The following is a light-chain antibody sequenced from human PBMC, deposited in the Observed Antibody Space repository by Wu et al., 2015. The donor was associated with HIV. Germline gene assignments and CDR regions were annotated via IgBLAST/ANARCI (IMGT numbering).Light chain of an antibody. CDR2: AAS. CDR3: QQYYSYPRT. V-gene: IGKV1-8*01. Sequence: AIRITQSPSSLSASTGDRVTITCRASQGISTYLAWYQQKPGKAPKLLIYAASTLQSGVPSRFSGSGSGTDFTLTISCLQSEDFATYYCQQYYSYPRTFGQGTKVKSN. CDR1: QGISTY. J-gene: IGKJ1*01.